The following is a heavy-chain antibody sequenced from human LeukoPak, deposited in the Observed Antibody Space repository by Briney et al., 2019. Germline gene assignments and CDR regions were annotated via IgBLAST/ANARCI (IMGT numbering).Heavy chain of an antibody. CDR3: ARPVEMATRGLGY. D-gene: IGHD5-24*01. J-gene: IGHJ4*02. V-gene: IGHV3-48*03. CDR1: GFTFSSYE. CDR2: ISSSGSTI. Sequence: QPGGSLRLSCAASGFTFSSYEMNWVRQAPGKGLEWVSYISSSGSTIYYADSVKGRFTISRDNAKNSLYLQMNSLRAEDTAVYYCARPVEMATRGLGYWGQGTLVTVSS.